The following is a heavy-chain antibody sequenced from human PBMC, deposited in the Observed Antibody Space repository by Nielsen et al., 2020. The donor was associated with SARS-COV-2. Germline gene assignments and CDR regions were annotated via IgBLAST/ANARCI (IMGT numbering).Heavy chain of an antibody. CDR3: ARGDFWSGYYLDY. D-gene: IGHD3-3*01. CDR1: GFTLSNYN. Sequence: GESLKISCAASGFTLSNYNMHWVRQGPGKGLVWVSRINRDGSVTNYADSVKGRFTISRDNGGNTLYLQVNSLRAEDTAVYYCARGDFWSGYYLDYWGQGTLVTVSS. J-gene: IGHJ4*02. CDR2: INRDGSVT. V-gene: IGHV3-74*01.